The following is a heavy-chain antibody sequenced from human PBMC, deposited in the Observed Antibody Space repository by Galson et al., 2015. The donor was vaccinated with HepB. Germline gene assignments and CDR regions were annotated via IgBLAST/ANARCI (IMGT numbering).Heavy chain of an antibody. J-gene: IGHJ6*03. V-gene: IGHV1-69*13. CDR2: IIPIFGTA. Sequence: SVKVSCKASGGTFSSYAIRWVRQAPGQGLEWMGGIIPIFGTANYAQKFQGRVTITADESTSTAYMELSSLRSEDTAVYYCARSLADYYDSSGWLGYYYMDVWGKGTTVTVSS. CDR1: GGTFSSYA. CDR3: ARSLADYYDSSGWLGYYYMDV. D-gene: IGHD3-22*01.